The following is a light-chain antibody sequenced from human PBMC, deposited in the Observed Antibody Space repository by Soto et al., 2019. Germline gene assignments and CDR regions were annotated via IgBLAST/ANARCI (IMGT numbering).Light chain of an antibody. Sequence: DLQMTQSPSSLSASIGDRVTITCRASQSIRNHLNWYQQKPGRAPKLLMYAATSLQGGVPSRFSGSGSGTDFTLTISSLQPEDFATYYCQQTYEGFTFGPGTQVDI. J-gene: IGKJ3*01. CDR3: QQTYEGFT. CDR2: AAT. V-gene: IGKV1-39*01. CDR1: QSIRNH.